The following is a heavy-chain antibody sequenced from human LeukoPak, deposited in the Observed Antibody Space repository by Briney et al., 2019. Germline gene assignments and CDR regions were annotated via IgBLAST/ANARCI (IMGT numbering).Heavy chain of an antibody. CDR3: ARGKYYFDY. V-gene: IGHV4-39*01. CDR2: IYYSGST. J-gene: IGHJ4*02. Sequence: PSETLSHTGIFSVGSISSGSYYWGWIGQPPGKGLEWIGSIYYSGSTYYNPSLKSRVTISVDTSKNQFSLKLSSVTAADTAVYYCARGKYYFDYWGQGTLVTVSS. CDR1: VGSISSGSYY.